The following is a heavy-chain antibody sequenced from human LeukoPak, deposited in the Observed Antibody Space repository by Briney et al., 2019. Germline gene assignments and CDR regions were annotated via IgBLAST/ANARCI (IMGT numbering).Heavy chain of an antibody. CDR2: VSGSGSST. V-gene: IGHV3-23*01. CDR3: AKGQQLVWDWFDP. Sequence: GGSLRLSCAASGFTFSSYGMNWVRQAPGKGLEWVSGVSGSGSSTYYAESVKGRFTISRDNSKNTLYLQMSSLRAEDTAVYYCAKGQQLVWDWFDPWGQGTLVTVSS. J-gene: IGHJ5*02. CDR1: GFTFSSYG. D-gene: IGHD6-6*01.